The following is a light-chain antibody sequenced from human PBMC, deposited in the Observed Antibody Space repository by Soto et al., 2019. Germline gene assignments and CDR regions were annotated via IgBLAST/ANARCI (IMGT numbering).Light chain of an antibody. V-gene: IGLV1-51*01. Sequence: QSVLTQPPSVSAAPGQKVTISCSGSSSNIGNNYVSWYQQLPGTAPKLLIYDSNKRHSGIPDRFSGSKSGTSATLGITGLQTGDDADYYCGTWDSSLSAVVFGGGTKLTVL. J-gene: IGLJ2*01. CDR2: DSN. CDR1: SSNIGNNY. CDR3: GTWDSSLSAVV.